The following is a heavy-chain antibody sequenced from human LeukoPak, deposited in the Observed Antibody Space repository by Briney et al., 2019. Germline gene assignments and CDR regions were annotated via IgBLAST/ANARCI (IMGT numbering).Heavy chain of an antibody. V-gene: IGHV1-46*01. CDR1: GYTFIDYY. CDR2: INPRGGST. CDR3: ARKMTGYSYYFDY. D-gene: IGHD2-15*01. Sequence: ASVKVSCKASGYTFIDYYMHWVQQAPGQGLEWMGVINPRGGSTTYAQKFQGRATMTRDTSTRTLYMELSSLRSDDTAVYYCARKMTGYSYYFDYWGQGTLVTVAS. J-gene: IGHJ4*02.